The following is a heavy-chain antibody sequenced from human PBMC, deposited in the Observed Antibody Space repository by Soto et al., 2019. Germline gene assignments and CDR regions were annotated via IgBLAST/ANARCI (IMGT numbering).Heavy chain of an antibody. CDR1: GGSISSSSYY. CDR2: IYYSGST. CDR3: ARHTSEGDDYIWGSYRPNYFDY. Sequence: QLQLQESGPGLVKPSETLSLTCTVSGGSISSSSYYWGWIRQPPGKGLEWIGSIYYSGSTYYNPSLKSRVTISVDTSKNQFSLKLSSVTAADTAVYYCARHTSEGDDYIWGSYRPNYFDYWGQGTLVTVSS. D-gene: IGHD3-16*02. J-gene: IGHJ4*02. V-gene: IGHV4-39*01.